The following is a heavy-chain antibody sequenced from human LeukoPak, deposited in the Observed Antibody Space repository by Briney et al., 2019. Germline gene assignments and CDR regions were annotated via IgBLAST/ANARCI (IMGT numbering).Heavy chain of an antibody. CDR3: AGQEKNYYYYMDV. Sequence: GESRKISCKGSGYSFTSYWIGWVRQIPGKGLEWMGIIYPGDSDTRYSPSFQGQVTISADKSISTAYLQWSSLKASDTAMYYCAGQEKNYYYYMDVWGKGTTVTVSS. J-gene: IGHJ6*03. CDR1: GYSFTSYW. CDR2: IYPGDSDT. V-gene: IGHV5-51*01.